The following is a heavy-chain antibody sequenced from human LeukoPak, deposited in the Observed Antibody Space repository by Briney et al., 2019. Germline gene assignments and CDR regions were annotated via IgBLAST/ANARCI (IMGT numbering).Heavy chain of an antibody. Sequence: PGGSLRLSCAASGFNLSSYEMNWVRQASGKGLEWVSAISGSGGSTYYADSVKGRFTISRDNSKNTLYLQMNSLRAEDTAVYYCARRVRGVAAYYFDYWGQGTLVTVSS. CDR1: GFNLSSYE. D-gene: IGHD3-10*01. CDR2: ISGSGGST. J-gene: IGHJ4*02. V-gene: IGHV3-23*01. CDR3: ARRVRGVAAYYFDY.